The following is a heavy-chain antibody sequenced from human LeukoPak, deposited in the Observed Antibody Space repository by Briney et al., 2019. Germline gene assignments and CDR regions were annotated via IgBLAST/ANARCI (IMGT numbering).Heavy chain of an antibody. D-gene: IGHD3-10*01. CDR2: ISDSGGDT. V-gene: IGHV3-23*01. CDR3: AKVPYSDYGSGRPPFMDV. Sequence: GGSLRLSCTGSGFTFSNYVMSWVRQAPGRRLEWVSGISDSGGDTDYADSVKGRFTISRDNSKNTLYLQMDSLRAEDTAIYYCAKVPYSDYGSGRPPFMDVWGQGTTDAVSS. J-gene: IGHJ6*02. CDR1: GFTFSNYV.